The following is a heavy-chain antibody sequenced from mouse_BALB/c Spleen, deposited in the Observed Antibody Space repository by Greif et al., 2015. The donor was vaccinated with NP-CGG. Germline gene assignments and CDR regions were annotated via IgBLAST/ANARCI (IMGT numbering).Heavy chain of an antibody. V-gene: IGHV1S130*01. CDR1: GYTFTSSW. Sequence: VQVVESGSVLVRPGASVKLSCKASGYTFTSSWMHWAKQRPGQGLEWIGEIHPNSGNINYNEKFKGKATLTVDTSSSTAYVDLSSLTSEDSAVYYCAKSGDYDNSFDYWGQGTTLTVSS. CDR3: AKSGDYDNSFDY. D-gene: IGHD2-4*01. J-gene: IGHJ2*01. CDR2: IHPNSGNI.